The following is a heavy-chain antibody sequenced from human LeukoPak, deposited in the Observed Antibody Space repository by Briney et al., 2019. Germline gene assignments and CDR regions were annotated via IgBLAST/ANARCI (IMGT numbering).Heavy chain of an antibody. J-gene: IGHJ4*02. Sequence: SETLSLTCTVSGGSISSYYWSWIRQPAGKGLEWIGRIYTSGSTNYNPSLKSRVTMSVDTSKNQFSLKLSSVTAADTAVYYCARVLALPVVPAAIGGLFDYWGQGTLVTVSS. V-gene: IGHV4-4*07. D-gene: IGHD2-2*02. CDR2: IYTSGST. CDR3: ARVLALPVVPAAIGGLFDY. CDR1: GGSISSYY.